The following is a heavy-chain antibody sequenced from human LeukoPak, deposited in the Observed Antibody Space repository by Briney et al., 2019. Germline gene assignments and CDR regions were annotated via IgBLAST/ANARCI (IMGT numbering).Heavy chain of an antibody. J-gene: IGHJ6*04. D-gene: IGHD6-13*01. CDR2: IYYSGST. Sequence: PSETLSLTCTVSGGSISSYYWSWIRQPPGKGLEWIGYIYYSGSTNYNPSLKSRVTISVDTSKNQFSLKLSSVTAADTAVYYSARYHSSSWYYGDYGMDVWGKGTTVTVSS. CDR1: GGSISSYY. V-gene: IGHV4-59*01. CDR3: ARYHSSSWYYGDYGMDV.